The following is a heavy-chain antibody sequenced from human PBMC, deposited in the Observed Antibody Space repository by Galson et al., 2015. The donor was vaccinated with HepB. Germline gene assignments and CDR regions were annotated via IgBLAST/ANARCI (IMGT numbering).Heavy chain of an antibody. D-gene: IGHD4-17*01. CDR3: ARDLPGANDYGDSDWFDP. CDR1: GYTFTSYA. CDR2: INTNTGNP. V-gene: IGHV7-4-1*02. J-gene: IGHJ5*02. Sequence: SVKVSCKASGYTFTSYAMNWVRQAPGQGLEWMGWINTNTGNPTYAQGFTGRFVFSLDTSVSTAYLQISSLKAEDTAVYYCARDLPGANDYGDSDWFDPWGQGTLVTVSS.